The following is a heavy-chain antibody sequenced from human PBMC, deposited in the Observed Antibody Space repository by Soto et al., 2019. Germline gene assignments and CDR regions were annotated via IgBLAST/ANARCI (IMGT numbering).Heavy chain of an antibody. J-gene: IGHJ4*02. V-gene: IGHV3-9*01. CDR3: AIEPPAMVRGLKGYFDY. D-gene: IGHD3-10*01. CDR2: VSWNSGSR. CDR1: GFTFDDYA. Sequence: EVQLVESGGGLVQPGRSLRLSCAASGFTFDDYAMHWVRQAPGKCLEWVSGVSWNSGSRGYADSVKGRFTISRDNAKHSLYLQMNSLRAEDTALYYCAIEPPAMVRGLKGYFDYWGQGTLVTVSS.